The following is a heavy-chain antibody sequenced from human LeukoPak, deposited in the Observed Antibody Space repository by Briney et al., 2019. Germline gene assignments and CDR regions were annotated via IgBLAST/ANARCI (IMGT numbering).Heavy chain of an antibody. V-gene: IGHV4-59*01. CDR3: ARVYSGSDH. Sequence: SETLSLTCTVSGGSISSYYWTWIRQPPGKGLEWIGYIYNSGTTNYNPALKSRVTISVDTSKNQFSLKLSSVTAADTAVYYCARVYSGSDHWGQGTLVTVSS. D-gene: IGHD1-26*01. CDR2: IYNSGTT. CDR1: GGSISSYY. J-gene: IGHJ5*02.